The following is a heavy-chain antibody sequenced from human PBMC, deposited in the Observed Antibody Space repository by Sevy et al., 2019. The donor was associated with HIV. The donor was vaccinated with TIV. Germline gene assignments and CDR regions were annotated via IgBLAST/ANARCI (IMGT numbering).Heavy chain of an antibody. V-gene: IGHV3-30-3*01. J-gene: IGHJ6*02. Sequence: GGSLRLSCAASGFTFSSYAMHWVRQAPGKGLEWVAVISYDGSNKYYADSVKGRFTISRDNSKNTLYLQMNSLRAEDTAVYYCARSRYCTNGGCYLYYYYGMDVWGQGTTVTVSS. CDR3: ARSRYCTNGGCYLYYYYGMDV. CDR1: GFTFSSYA. D-gene: IGHD2-8*01. CDR2: ISYDGSNK.